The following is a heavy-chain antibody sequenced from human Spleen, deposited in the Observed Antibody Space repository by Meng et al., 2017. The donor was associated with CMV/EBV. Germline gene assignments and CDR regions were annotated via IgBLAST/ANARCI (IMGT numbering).Heavy chain of an antibody. D-gene: IGHD2-21*01. V-gene: IGHV3-20*03. CDR2: IDWNGGDT. Sequence: DRSGMSWVRQGPGKGLERVSGIDWNGGDTGYADPVKGRFTISRDNAKNTLYLQMNSLRAEDTALYYCAKIGRFSYCGGDCYSGYFDYWGRGTLVTVSS. CDR1: DRSG. J-gene: IGHJ4*02. CDR3: AKIGRFSYCGGDCYSGYFDY.